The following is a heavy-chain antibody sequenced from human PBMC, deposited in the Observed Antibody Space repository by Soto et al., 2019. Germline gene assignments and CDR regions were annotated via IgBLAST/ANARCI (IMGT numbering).Heavy chain of an antibody. J-gene: IGHJ4*02. V-gene: IGHV3-7*01. Sequence: PGGSLRPSCAVSGFSFSTYWMSWVRQAPGKGLEWVANIKQDGSEKYYVDSVKGRFTISRDNAKNSLYLQMNSLRAEDTAVYYCARDETYYYGSGPVGGQGTLVTVSS. CDR3: ARDETYYYGSGPV. CDR2: IKQDGSEK. D-gene: IGHD3-10*01. CDR1: GFSFSTYW.